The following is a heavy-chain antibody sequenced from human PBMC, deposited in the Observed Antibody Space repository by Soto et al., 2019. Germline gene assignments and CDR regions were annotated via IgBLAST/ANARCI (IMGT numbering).Heavy chain of an antibody. CDR1: GGSISSSSYY. Sequence: TLSLTCPVSGGSISSSSYYWGWIRQPPGKGLEWIGSTYYSGSTYYNPSLKSRVPISVDTSKNQFSLKLSSVTAANTAVYYCARHDYDFRSGYGRVFFVVWGHGTIVTLSS. J-gene: IGHJ3*01. D-gene: IGHD3-3*01. CDR3: ARHDYDFRSGYGRVFFVV. CDR2: TYYSGST. V-gene: IGHV4-39*01.